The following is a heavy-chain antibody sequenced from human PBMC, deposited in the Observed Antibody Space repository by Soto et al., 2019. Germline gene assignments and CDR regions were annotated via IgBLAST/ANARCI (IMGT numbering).Heavy chain of an antibody. Sequence: QVQLVESGGGLVKPGGSLRLSCAASGFTFSDYYMSWIRQAPGKGLEWVSYITTSSNIYSADSVKERFTISRDNAKNSLYLQMNSLRAEDTAVYYCARSQGDRVVDYWGQGTLVTVFS. CDR1: GFTFSDYY. J-gene: IGHJ4*02. CDR3: ARSQGDRVVDY. D-gene: IGHD2-21*01. V-gene: IGHV3-11*01. CDR2: ITTSSNI.